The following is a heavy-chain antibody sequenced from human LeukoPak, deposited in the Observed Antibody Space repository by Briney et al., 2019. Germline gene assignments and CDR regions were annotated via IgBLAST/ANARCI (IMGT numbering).Heavy chain of an antibody. CDR1: GYTFTSYY. J-gene: IGHJ6*02. CDR2: INPSGGST. V-gene: IGHV1-46*01. Sequence: ASVTVSCTASGYTFTSYYMHWVRQAPGQGLEWMGIINPSGGSTSYAQKFQGRVTMTRDTSTSTVYMELSSLRSEDTAVYYCARDGEEDTAMVWGYYYGMDVWGQGTTVTVSS. D-gene: IGHD5-18*01. CDR3: ARDGEEDTAMVWGYYYGMDV.